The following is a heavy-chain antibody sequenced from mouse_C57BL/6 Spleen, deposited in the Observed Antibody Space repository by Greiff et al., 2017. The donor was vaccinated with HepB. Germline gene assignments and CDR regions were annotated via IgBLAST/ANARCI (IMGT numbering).Heavy chain of an antibody. V-gene: IGHV1-72*01. CDR3: ARSATPSYYFDY. Sequence: QVQLQQPGAELVKPGASVKLSCKASGYTFTSYWMHWVKQRPGRGLVWMGRIDPNSGGTKYNEKFKSKATLTVDKPSSTAYMQRSSLTSEDSAVYYCARSATPSYYFDYWGQGTTLTVSS. CDR1: GYTFTSYW. J-gene: IGHJ2*01. CDR2: IDPNSGGT.